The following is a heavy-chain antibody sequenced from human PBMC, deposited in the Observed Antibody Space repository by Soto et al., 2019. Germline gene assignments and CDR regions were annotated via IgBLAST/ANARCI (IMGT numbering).Heavy chain of an antibody. V-gene: IGHV3-53*04. CDR2: IYSGGST. D-gene: IGHD3-3*02. CDR1: GFTVSSNY. J-gene: IGHJ4*02. CDR3: ARVHFWSGYYTDY. Sequence: GGSLRLSCAASGFTVSSNYMSWVRQAPGKGLEWVSVIYSGGSTYYADSVKGRFTISRHNSKNTLYLQMNSLRAEDMAVYYCARVHFWSGYYTDYWGQGTLVTVSS.